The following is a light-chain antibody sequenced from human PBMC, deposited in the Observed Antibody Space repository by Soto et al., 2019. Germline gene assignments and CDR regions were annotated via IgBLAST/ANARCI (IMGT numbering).Light chain of an antibody. J-gene: IGKJ5*01. CDR2: GAS. V-gene: IGKV3-20*01. CDR3: QQYGSSPEIS. Sequence: DIVLTQSPGTLSLSPGEGATLSCRASQSVSNSFLAWYQQTPSQAPRLLIHGASSRATGPPDRFSGSGSGPAFTLTISRLEPEDFAVSYCQQYGSSPEISFGQGTRLEIK. CDR1: QSVSNSF.